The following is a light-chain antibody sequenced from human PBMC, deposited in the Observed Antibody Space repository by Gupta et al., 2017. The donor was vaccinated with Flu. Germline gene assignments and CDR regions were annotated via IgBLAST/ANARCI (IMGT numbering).Light chain of an antibody. CDR2: DVS. V-gene: IGLV2-14*01. CDR1: SSDVGGYDY. CDR3: SADTSTNNVVV. J-gene: IGLJ2*01. Sequence: QSALPQPASVSGSPGQSITISGTGTSSDVGGYDYVSWYQQHPGKAPELMIFDVSSRPPGISNRFSGSKSGNTASLTISGLQAEEEADDYCSADTSTNNVVVFGGGTKRTVL.